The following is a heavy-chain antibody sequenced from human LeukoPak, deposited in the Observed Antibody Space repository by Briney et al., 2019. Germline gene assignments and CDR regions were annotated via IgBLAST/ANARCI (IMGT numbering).Heavy chain of an antibody. J-gene: IGHJ4*02. CDR2: IGGSGSGT. D-gene: IGHD2-21*02. Sequence: GGSLRLSCEASGFVFSNFALTWVRQGPGKGLEWVSSIGGSGSGTYYTDSVKGRFTISRDNSKNTMYLQLNSLRAEDTAVYYCVRGRLLRSTNYFDYWGQGALVTVSS. CDR3: VRGRLLRSTNYFDY. V-gene: IGHV3-23*01. CDR1: GFVFSNFA.